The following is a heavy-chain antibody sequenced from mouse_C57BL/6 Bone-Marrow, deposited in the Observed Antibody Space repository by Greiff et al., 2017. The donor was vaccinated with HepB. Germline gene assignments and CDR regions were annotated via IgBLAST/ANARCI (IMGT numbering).Heavy chain of an antibody. CDR2: IDPSDSET. J-gene: IGHJ1*03. CDR3: ARKDYYGSSYDWYFDV. Sequence: QVQLQQPGAELVRPGSSVKLSCKASGYTFTSYWMHWVKQRPIQGLEWIGNIDPSDSETHYNQKFKDKATLTVDKSSSTAYMQLSSLTSEDSAVYYCARKDYYGSSYDWYFDVWGTGTTFTVSS. CDR1: GYTFTSYW. D-gene: IGHD1-1*01. V-gene: IGHV1-52*01.